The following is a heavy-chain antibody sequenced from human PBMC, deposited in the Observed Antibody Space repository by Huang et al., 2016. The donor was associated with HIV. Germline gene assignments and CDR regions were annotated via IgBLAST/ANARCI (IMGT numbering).Heavy chain of an antibody. Sequence: EVQLVQSGAVVKKPGESLKISCKGSGYTFTGYWIGWVRQMPGKGLEWMGIIYPGDSDTTDSPSCQGQVTISADKSISTAYLQWSGLKASDTAMYYCARQGVGDFVVEPTGLGAFDIWGQGTMVTVSS. CDR3: ARQGVGDFVVEPTGLGAFDI. J-gene: IGHJ3*02. CDR1: GYTFTGYW. D-gene: IGHD2-2*01. V-gene: IGHV5-51*01. CDR2: IYPGDSDT.